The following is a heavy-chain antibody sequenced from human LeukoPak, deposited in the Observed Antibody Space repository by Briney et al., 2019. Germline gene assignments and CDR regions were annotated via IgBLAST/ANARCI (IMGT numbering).Heavy chain of an antibody. D-gene: IGHD2-2*01. Sequence: SETLSLTCTVSGYSISSGYYWGWIRQPPGKGLEWIGSIYHSGSTYYNPSLKSRVTISVDTSKNQFSLKLSSVTAADTAVYYCARARTQLSRGYYYYMDVWGKGTTVTVSS. CDR2: IYHSGST. CDR1: GYSISSGYY. J-gene: IGHJ6*03. CDR3: ARARTQLSRGYYYYMDV. V-gene: IGHV4-38-2*02.